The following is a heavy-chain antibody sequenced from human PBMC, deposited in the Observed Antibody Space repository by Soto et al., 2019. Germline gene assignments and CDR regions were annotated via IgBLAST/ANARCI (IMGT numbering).Heavy chain of an antibody. D-gene: IGHD3-10*01. CDR1: GFTLSAYY. CDR2: ISSSSSYT. CDR3: ARGGVGFGQPSDY. J-gene: IGHJ4*02. V-gene: IGHV3-11*05. Sequence: QVQLVESGGGLVKPGGSLRLSCAASGFTLSAYYMSWIRQAPGKGLEWVSYISSSSSYTNYADSVQGRFTISRDNAKNSLYLQINGLRAGDTAVYDCARGGVGFGQPSDYWGQGTLVTVSS.